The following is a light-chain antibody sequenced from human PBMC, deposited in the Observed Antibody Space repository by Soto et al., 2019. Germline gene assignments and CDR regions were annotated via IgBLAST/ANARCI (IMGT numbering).Light chain of an antibody. Sequence: QSVLTQPPSASETPGQRVTFSCSGDSSNIGNNPVNWYQQLPGTAPRLLIYNNNERPSGVPDRFSGARSGTSASLAISGLQSDDEGDYYCAAWDDRLNAGLFGGGTKVTVL. CDR1: SSNIGNNP. J-gene: IGLJ3*02. CDR3: AAWDDRLNAGL. CDR2: NNN. V-gene: IGLV1-44*01.